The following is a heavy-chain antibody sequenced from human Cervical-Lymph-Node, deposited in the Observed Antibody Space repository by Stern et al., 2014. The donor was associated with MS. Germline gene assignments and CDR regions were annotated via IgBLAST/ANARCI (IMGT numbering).Heavy chain of an antibody. CDR2: ITWNSVVI. Sequence: EVQLVESGGDLVQPGRSLRLSCVASGFRSDDYAMHWVRQAPGKGLEWVSGITWNSVVIRYADSVKGRFTISRDNAKNSLYLQMNSLRGEDTALYYCAKATKRSFDYYYGMDVWGQGTTVTVSS. J-gene: IGHJ6*02. V-gene: IGHV3-9*02. D-gene: IGHD2-8*01. CDR3: AKATKRSFDYYYGMDV. CDR1: GFRSDDYA.